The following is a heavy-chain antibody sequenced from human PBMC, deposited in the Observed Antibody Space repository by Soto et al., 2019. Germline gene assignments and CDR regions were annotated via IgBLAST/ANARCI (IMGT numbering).Heavy chain of an antibody. CDR1: GFTFSSYW. CDR3: ARDWGSSYYFDY. D-gene: IGHD6-6*01. CDR2: INSDGSST. Sequence: GGSLRLSCAASGFTFSSYWMHWVRQAPGKGLVWVSRINSDGSSTSYADSVKGGFTISRDNAKNTLYLQMNSLRAEDTAVYYCARDWGSSYYFDYWGQGTLVTVSS. V-gene: IGHV3-74*01. J-gene: IGHJ4*02.